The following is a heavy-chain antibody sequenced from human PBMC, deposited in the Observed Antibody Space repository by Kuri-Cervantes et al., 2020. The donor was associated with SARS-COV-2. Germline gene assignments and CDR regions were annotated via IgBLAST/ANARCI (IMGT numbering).Heavy chain of an antibody. Sequence: GESLKISCAASGFTFSDYYMSWIRQAPGKGLEWVSYISSSSSYIYYADSVKGRFTISRDNAKNSLYLQMNSLRAEDTAVYYCASQFTMIVVDEGGYWGQGTLVTVAS. CDR2: ISSSSSYI. V-gene: IGHV3-11*06. CDR3: ASQFTMIVVDEGGY. CDR1: GFTFSDYY. D-gene: IGHD3-22*01. J-gene: IGHJ4*02.